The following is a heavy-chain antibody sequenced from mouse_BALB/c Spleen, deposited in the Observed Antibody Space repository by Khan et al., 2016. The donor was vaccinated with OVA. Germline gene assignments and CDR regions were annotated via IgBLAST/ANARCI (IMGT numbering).Heavy chain of an antibody. J-gene: IGHJ4*01. V-gene: IGHV9-3-1*01. CDR3: ARPPYFSYALDY. CDR2: INTYTGEP. CDR1: GYTFTSYG. D-gene: IGHD2-10*01. Sequence: QIQLVQSGPELKKPGETVKISCKASGYTFTSYGMNWVKQSPGKALRWMGWINTYTGEPTYTDDFKGRFAFSLETSASTAYLQINNLKNEDTAKCFCARPPYFSYALDYWGQGTSVTVSS.